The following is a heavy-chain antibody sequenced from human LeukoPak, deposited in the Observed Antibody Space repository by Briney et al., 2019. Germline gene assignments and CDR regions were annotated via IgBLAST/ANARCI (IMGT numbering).Heavy chain of an antibody. CDR1: GSSFNSYA. CDR3: ARSLNGFYRGLDF. J-gene: IGHJ4*02. D-gene: IGHD3-22*01. CDR2: ISSTGATT. V-gene: IGHV3-23*01. Sequence: GGSLRLSCAASGSSFNSYAMNWVRQAPGKGLEWVSVISSTGATTYYAASVKGRFTISRDNSKSNLYLQMDALRADDTAVYYCARSLNGFYRGLDFWGRGTLVTVSS.